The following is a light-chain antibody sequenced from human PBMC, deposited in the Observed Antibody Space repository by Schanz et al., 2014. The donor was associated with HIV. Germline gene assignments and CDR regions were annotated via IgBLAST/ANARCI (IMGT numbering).Light chain of an antibody. CDR2: DVS. CDR3: CSYTTTSTDV. J-gene: IGLJ1*01. CDR1: SGDVGSYNY. V-gene: IGLV2-14*03. Sequence: QSALTQPASVSGSPGQSISISCTGTSGDVGSYNYVSWYQQHPGKAPKLMIYDVSNRPSGVSSRFSGSKFGNTASLTISGLQAEDEADYYCCSYTTTSTDVFGAGTKLTVL.